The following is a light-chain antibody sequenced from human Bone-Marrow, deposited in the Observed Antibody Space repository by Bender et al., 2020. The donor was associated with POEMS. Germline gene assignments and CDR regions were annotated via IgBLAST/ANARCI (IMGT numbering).Light chain of an antibody. CDR2: EVT. V-gene: IGLV2-11*01. CDR3: CSYAGSGIPYV. CDR1: SDDVGDYNY. J-gene: IGLJ1*01. Sequence: QSALTQPRSVSGSPGQSVTISCTGTSDDVGDYNYVSWYQQHPGEAPKLMIYEVTERPAGVSNRFSGSKSGNTASLTISGLQAEDEADYYCCSYAGSGIPYVFGTGTKVTVL.